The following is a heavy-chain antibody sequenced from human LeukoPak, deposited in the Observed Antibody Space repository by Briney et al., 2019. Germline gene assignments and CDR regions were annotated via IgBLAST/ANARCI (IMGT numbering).Heavy chain of an antibody. Sequence: SETLSLTCTVSGGSISSSSYYWGWIRQPPGKGLEWIGSIYYSGSTYYNPSLKSRVTISVDTSKNQFSLKLSSVTAADTAVYYCARGMDSSGYSDAFGIWGQGTMVTVSS. J-gene: IGHJ3*02. CDR3: ARGMDSSGYSDAFGI. CDR1: GGSISSSSYY. D-gene: IGHD3-22*01. V-gene: IGHV4-39*01. CDR2: IYYSGST.